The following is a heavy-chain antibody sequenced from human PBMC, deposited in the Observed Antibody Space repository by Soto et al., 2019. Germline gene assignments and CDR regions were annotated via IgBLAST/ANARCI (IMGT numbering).Heavy chain of an antibody. J-gene: IGHJ6*02. V-gene: IGHV1-69*01. CDR3: ARDSSDGMAV. CDR2: IIPIFGTA. Sequence: QVQLVQSGAEVKKPGCSVKVSCKASGGTFSRYAISWVRQAPGHGLEWMGGIIPIFGTANYAQKFQGRVTITADESTSTDYMDLSSLRSDDTAVYYCARDSSDGMAVWGQGTTVTVSS. CDR1: GGTFSRYA.